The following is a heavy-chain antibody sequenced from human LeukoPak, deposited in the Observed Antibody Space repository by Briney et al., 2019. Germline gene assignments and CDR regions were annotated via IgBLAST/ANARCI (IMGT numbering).Heavy chain of an antibody. CDR3: ATTMHGTVLEWLLFDY. J-gene: IGHJ4*02. V-gene: IGHV1-24*01. D-gene: IGHD3-3*01. Sequence: GASVKVSCKVSGYTLTELSMHWVRQAPGKGLEWMGGFDPEDGETIYAQKFQGRVTMTEDTSTDTAYMELSSLRSEDTAVYYCATTMHGTVLEWLLFDYWGQGTLVTVSS. CDR1: GYTLTELS. CDR2: FDPEDGET.